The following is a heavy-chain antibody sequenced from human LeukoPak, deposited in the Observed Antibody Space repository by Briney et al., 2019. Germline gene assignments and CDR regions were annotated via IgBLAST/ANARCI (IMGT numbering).Heavy chain of an antibody. V-gene: IGHV3-21*01. CDR1: GFTFSSYS. CDR3: ATSRGAQLQDY. Sequence: GGSLRLSCAASGFTFSSYSMNWVRQAPGKGLEWVSSISSRSSYIYYADSVKGRFTISRDNAKNSLYLQMNSLRAEDTAVYYCATSRGAQLQDYWGQGTLVTVSS. CDR2: ISSRSSYI. J-gene: IGHJ4*02. D-gene: IGHD2-2*01.